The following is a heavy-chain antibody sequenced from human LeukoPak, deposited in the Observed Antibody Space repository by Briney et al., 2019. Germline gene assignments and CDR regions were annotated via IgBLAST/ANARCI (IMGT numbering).Heavy chain of an antibody. Sequence: GGSLRLSCAASGFTFSSYGMHWVRQAPGKGLEWVAFIRYDGSTKYYADSVRGRFTISRDNAKDSLYLQMNSLRAEDTAIYYCATEYCTSTDCHPFDYWGQGTLVTVSS. CDR1: GFTFSSYG. V-gene: IGHV3-30*02. D-gene: IGHD2/OR15-2a*01. CDR3: ATEYCTSTDCHPFDY. CDR2: IRYDGSTK. J-gene: IGHJ4*02.